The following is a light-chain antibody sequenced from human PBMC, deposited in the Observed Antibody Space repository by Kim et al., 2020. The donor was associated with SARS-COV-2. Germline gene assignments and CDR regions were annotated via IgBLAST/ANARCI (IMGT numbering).Light chain of an antibody. CDR3: HQYFAAPWT. Sequence: DIVMTQSPDFVAVSLGERATIDCRSSQTIFYGSNNRTYLSWYQHKSGQPPKLLISWASVRESGVPDRFSGSGSATDFALTISSLQAEDVAVYYCHQYFAAPWTFGPGTKVDIK. CDR1: QTIFYGSNNRTY. V-gene: IGKV4-1*01. CDR2: WAS. J-gene: IGKJ1*01.